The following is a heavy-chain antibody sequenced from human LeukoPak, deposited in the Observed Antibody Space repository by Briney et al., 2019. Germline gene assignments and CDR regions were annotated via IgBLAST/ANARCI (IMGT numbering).Heavy chain of an antibody. D-gene: IGHD3-10*01. J-gene: IGHJ6*03. CDR3: ARVGFPTYYYYMDV. V-gene: IGHV7-4-1*02. Sequence: ASVKVSCKASGYTFTSYAMDWVRQAPGQGLEWMGWININTGNPTYAQGFTGRFVFSLDTSVSTAYLQISSLKAEDTAMYYCARVGFPTYYYYMDVWGKGTTVTVSS. CDR1: GYTFTSYA. CDR2: ININTGNP.